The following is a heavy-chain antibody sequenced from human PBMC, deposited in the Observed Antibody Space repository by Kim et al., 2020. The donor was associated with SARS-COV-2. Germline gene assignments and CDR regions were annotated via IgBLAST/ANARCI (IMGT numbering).Heavy chain of an antibody. Sequence: DSVRSRVTISGDNAKNALYLQMTSLGAEDRAVYYCAREGGMATITECDYWGQGTLVTVSS. V-gene: IGHV3-21*01. D-gene: IGHD5-12*01. CDR3: AREGGMATITECDY. J-gene: IGHJ4*02.